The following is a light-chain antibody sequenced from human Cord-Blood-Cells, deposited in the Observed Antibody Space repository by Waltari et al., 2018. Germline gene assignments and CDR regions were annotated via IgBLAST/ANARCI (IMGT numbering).Light chain of an antibody. CDR1: SSDVGGYNY. J-gene: IGLJ3*02. CDR3: CSYAGSYTSDWV. Sequence: QSALTQPRSVSGSPGQSVTISCTGTSSDVGGYNYVSCYQQHPGKAPKPMIYDVSKRPSGVPDRFSGSKSGNTASLTISGLQAEDEADYYCCSYAGSYTSDWVFGGGTKLTVL. CDR2: DVS. V-gene: IGLV2-11*01.